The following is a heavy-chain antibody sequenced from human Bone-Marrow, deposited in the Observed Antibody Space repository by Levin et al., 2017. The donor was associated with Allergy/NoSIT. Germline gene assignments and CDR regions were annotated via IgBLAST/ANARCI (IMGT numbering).Heavy chain of an antibody. CDR2: SSGSGGST. J-gene: IGHJ4*02. CDR1: GFTFSSYA. D-gene: IGHD2-15*01. V-gene: IGHV3-23*01. CDR3: AKMGVVVAATFDY. Sequence: GESLKISCAASGFTFSSYARSWVRQAPGRGLEWVSASSGSGGSTYYADSVKGRFTISRDNSKNTLYLQRNSLRAEDTAVYYCAKMGVVVAATFDYWGQGTLVTVSA.